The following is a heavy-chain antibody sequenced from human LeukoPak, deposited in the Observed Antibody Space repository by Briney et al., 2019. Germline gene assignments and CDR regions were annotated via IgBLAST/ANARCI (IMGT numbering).Heavy chain of an antibody. J-gene: IGHJ6*04. CDR3: ARSLGSGWSDYYYYGMDV. Sequence: SETLSLTCTVSGYSISSSYYWSWIRQHPGKCLEWIGYIYYSGSTYYNPSLKRRVTISVDTSKNQFSLKLTSVTGADTAVYYCARSLGSGWSDYYYYGMDVWGEGTTVTVSS. V-gene: IGHV4-31*03. CDR1: GYSISSSYY. D-gene: IGHD6-19*01. CDR2: IYYSGST.